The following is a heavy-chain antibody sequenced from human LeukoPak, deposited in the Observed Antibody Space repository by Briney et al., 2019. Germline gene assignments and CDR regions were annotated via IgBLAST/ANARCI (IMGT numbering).Heavy chain of an antibody. CDR3: ARGGLYDSSGSEDY. D-gene: IGHD3-22*01. Sequence: GGSLRLPCAASGFTFSSYAMHWVRQAPGKGLEWVAVISYDGSNKYYADSVKGRFTISRDNSKNTPYLQMNSLRAEDTAVYYCARGGLYDSSGSEDYWGQGTLVTVSS. CDR2: ISYDGSNK. V-gene: IGHV3-30-3*01. J-gene: IGHJ4*02. CDR1: GFTFSSYA.